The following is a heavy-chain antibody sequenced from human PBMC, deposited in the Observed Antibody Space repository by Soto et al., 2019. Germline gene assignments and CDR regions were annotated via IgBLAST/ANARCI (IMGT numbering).Heavy chain of an antibody. CDR2: ISYDSTKT. CDR3: ARTRSAWSDFHYYSLDV. Sequence: VLLVESGGGLVKPGGSLRLACAASGFNFSDYRMSWVRQAPGKGLEWVAFISYDSTKTYYADSVKGRFTISRDNSNSALYVQMNSLTGEDTAVYYCARTRSAWSDFHYYSLDVWGQGTTVTVSS. CDR1: GFNFSDYR. V-gene: IGHV3-30*03. D-gene: IGHD1-26*01. J-gene: IGHJ6*02.